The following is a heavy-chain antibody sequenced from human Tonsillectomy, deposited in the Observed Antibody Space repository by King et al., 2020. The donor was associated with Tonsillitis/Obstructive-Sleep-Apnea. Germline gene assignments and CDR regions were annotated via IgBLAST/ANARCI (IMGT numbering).Heavy chain of an antibody. CDR1: GGSFSGYY. CDR2: INHSGST. J-gene: IGHJ6*03. Sequence: VQLQQWGAGLLKPSETLSLTCAVYGGSFSGYYWSWIRQPPGKGLEWIGEINHSGSTNYNPSLKSRVTISVDTSKNQVSLKLSSVTAADTAVYYCASRKGSTSVRGYYYYYYMDVWGKGTTVTVSS. CDR3: ASRKGSTSVRGYYYYYYMDV. V-gene: IGHV4-34*01. D-gene: IGHD2-2*01.